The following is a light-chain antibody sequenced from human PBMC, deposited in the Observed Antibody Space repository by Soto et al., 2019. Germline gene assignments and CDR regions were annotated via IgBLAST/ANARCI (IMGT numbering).Light chain of an antibody. Sequence: EHVLTQSPGTLSLSPGERATLSCRASQNVISSYLAWYQQKPGQAPSLLVYATSSRAAGIPDRFSGSGSGTDFTLTISRLEPEDFAVYYCQQYDSSHLTFRGGTKVESK. V-gene: IGKV3-20*01. CDR2: ATS. J-gene: IGKJ4*01. CDR1: QNVISSY. CDR3: QQYDSSHLT.